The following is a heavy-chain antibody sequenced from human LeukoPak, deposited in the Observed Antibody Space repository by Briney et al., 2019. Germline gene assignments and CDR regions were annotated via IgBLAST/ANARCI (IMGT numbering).Heavy chain of an antibody. V-gene: IGHV3-30*02. Sequence: GGSLRLSCAASGFTFSSYGMHWVRQAPGKGLEWVAFIRYDGSNKYYADSVKGRFTISRDNSLYLQMNSLRAEDTAVYYCAKDHCSSTSCYYFDYWGQGTLVTVSS. D-gene: IGHD2-2*01. CDR3: AKDHCSSTSCYYFDY. CDR2: IRYDGSNK. CDR1: GFTFSSYG. J-gene: IGHJ4*02.